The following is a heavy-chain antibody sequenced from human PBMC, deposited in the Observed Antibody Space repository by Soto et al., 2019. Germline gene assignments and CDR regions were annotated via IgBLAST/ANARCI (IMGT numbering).Heavy chain of an antibody. CDR2: IYYSGST. D-gene: IGHD2-2*01. Sequence: SETLSLTCTVSGGSISSYYWSWIRQPPGKGLEWIGYIYYSGSTNYNPSLKSRVTISVDTSKNQFSLKLSSVTAADTAVYYCARGIHCSSTSCYGYDGMDVWGQGTTVTVSS. CDR1: GGSISSYY. V-gene: IGHV4-59*01. CDR3: ARGIHCSSTSCYGYDGMDV. J-gene: IGHJ6*02.